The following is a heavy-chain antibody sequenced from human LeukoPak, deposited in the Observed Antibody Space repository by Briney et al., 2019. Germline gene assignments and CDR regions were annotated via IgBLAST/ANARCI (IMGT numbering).Heavy chain of an antibody. Sequence: PGGSLRLSCAVSGFIVSRNDMAWVRQAPGKGLQWVSVLYTDGKTFYEDSMKGRFTISRDNSKNTLNLQINNLRDDDTAVYYCARAVAGLYFDYWGQEILVTVSS. J-gene: IGHJ4*02. CDR2: LYTDGKT. V-gene: IGHV3-53*01. CDR1: GFIVSRND. CDR3: ARAVAGLYFDY. D-gene: IGHD6-19*01.